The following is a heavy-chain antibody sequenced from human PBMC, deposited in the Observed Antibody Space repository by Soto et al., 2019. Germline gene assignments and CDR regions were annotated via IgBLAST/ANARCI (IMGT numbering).Heavy chain of an antibody. CDR1: GYSFTSYW. CDR2: IYPGDSDT. V-gene: IGHV5-51*03. Sequence: EVQLVQSGAEVKKPGESLKISCKGSGYSFTSYWIGWVRQMPGKGLEWMGIIYPGDSDTRYSPSFQGQVTISADKSISTAYLQWSSLKASDTAMYYCASGYCSGGSCYSGVRFYGMDVWGQGTTVTVSS. J-gene: IGHJ6*02. CDR3: ASGYCSGGSCYSGVRFYGMDV. D-gene: IGHD2-15*01.